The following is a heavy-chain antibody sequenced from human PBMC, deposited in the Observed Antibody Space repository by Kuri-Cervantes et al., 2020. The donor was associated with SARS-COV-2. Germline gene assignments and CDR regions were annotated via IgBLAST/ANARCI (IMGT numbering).Heavy chain of an antibody. D-gene: IGHD2-15*01. CDR1: GFNFSSYE. J-gene: IGHJ4*02. CDR3: TRMSSGGSPDY. Sequence: LSLTRVASGFNFSSYEMNWVRQAPGRGLEWVLYISSSGSTIYYADSVKGRFTISRDNAKNSLYLQMSSLRVEDTAVYYCTRMSSGGSPDYWGQRTLVTVS. V-gene: IGHV3-48*03. CDR2: ISSSGSTI.